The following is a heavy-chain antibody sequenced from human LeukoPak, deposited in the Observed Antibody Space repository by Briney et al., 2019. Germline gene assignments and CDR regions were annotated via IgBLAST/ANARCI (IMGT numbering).Heavy chain of an antibody. CDR3: ARARRDGYNMPLDY. J-gene: IGHJ4*02. Sequence: PSETLSLTCTVSGASISGYYWSWIRQPPGRGLEWIGYIYYSGSTSYNPSLRSRVTISVDTSNNQFSLKLSSVTAADTAVYYCARARRDGYNMPLDYWGQGTLVTVSS. CDR2: IYYSGST. V-gene: IGHV4-59*12. D-gene: IGHD5-24*01. CDR1: GASISGYY.